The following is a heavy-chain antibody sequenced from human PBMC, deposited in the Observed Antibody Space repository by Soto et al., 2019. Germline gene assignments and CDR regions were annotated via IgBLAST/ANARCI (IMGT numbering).Heavy chain of an antibody. J-gene: IGHJ6*02. CDR3: AREGLTGTIGLYYYYGMDV. Sequence: QVQLQESGPGLVKPSETLSLTCTVSGGSISSYYWSWIRQPPGKGLEWIGYIYYSGSTNYNPSLTSRVTISVDPSKNPFSLKLSSVTAADTAVYYCAREGLTGTIGLYYYYGMDVWGQGTTVTVSS. V-gene: IGHV4-59*01. D-gene: IGHD1-7*01. CDR2: IYYSGST. CDR1: GGSISSYY.